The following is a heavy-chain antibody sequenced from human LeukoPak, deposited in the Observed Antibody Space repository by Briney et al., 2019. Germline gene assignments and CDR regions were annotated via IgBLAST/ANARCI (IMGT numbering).Heavy chain of an antibody. CDR1: GYTFTGSY. CDR3: ARYIGGSGWC. J-gene: IGHJ4*02. Sequence: ASVKVSCKTSGYTFTGSYVHWVRQAPGQGLEWMGRIDVNSGDTYLAQKFQGRVTLTRDTSISTDYLELSSLNSDDSAVYCCARYIGGSGWCWGQGALVTVSS. V-gene: IGHV1-2*06. D-gene: IGHD3-16*01. CDR2: IDVNSGDT.